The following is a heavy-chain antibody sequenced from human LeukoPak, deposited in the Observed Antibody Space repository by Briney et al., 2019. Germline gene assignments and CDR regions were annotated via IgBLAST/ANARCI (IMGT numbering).Heavy chain of an antibody. CDR2: IYYSGST. CDR3: ARVRVSSGHHPWYFDY. J-gene: IGHJ4*02. D-gene: IGHD3-22*01. CDR1: GGSISSYY. V-gene: IGHV4-59*01. Sequence: SETLSLTCTVSGGSISSYYWSWIRQSPGKGLEWIGYIYYSGSTDYNPSLKSRVTISVDTSKNQFSLKLSSVTAADTAVYYCARVRVSSGHHPWYFDYWGQGTLVTVSS.